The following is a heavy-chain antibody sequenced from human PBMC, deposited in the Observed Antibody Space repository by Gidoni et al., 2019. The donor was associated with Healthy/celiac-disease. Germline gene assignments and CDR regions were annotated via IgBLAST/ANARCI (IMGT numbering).Heavy chain of an antibody. J-gene: IGHJ4*02. CDR3: ARGAYYYDSSGYYYVGYFDY. CDR2: IKQDGSEK. Sequence: EVQLVESGGGLVQPGGSLRLYCAASGFTFRSYWMSWVRQAPGKGLEWVANIKQDGSEKYYVDSVKGRFTISRDNAKNSLYLQMNSLRAEDTAVYYCARGAYYYDSSGYYYVGYFDYWGQGTLVTVSS. CDR1: GFTFRSYW. D-gene: IGHD3-22*01. V-gene: IGHV3-7*05.